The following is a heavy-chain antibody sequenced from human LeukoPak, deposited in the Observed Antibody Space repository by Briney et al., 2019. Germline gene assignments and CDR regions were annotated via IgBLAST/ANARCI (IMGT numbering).Heavy chain of an antibody. V-gene: IGHV4-4*08. J-gene: IGHJ4*02. CDR2: IYSSGST. CDR1: GGSISSYY. Sequence: SETLSLTCTVSGGSISSYYWGWLRQPPGKGLEWIGYIYSSGSTNYNPSLKSRVTISVDTSENQFSLKLSSVTAADTAVYYCVRDRGEFSYSHDYWGQGTLVTVSS. D-gene: IGHD1-26*01. CDR3: VRDRGEFSYSHDY.